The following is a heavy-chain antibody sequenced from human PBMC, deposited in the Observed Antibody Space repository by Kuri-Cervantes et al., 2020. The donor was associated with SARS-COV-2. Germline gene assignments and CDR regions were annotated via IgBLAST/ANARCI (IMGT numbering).Heavy chain of an antibody. D-gene: IGHD2-2*01. CDR3: ARVRGTCSSTSCYYHDAFDI. V-gene: IGHV4-30-2*01. CDR1: GVSISSGGYS. J-gene: IGHJ3*02. CDR2: IYHSGST. Sequence: SQTLSLTCAVSGVSISSGGYSWSWIRQPPGKGLEWIGYIYHSGSTYYNPSLTSRVTISVDRSKNQFSLKLSSVTAADTAVYYCARVRGTCSSTSCYYHDAFDIWGQGTMVTVSS.